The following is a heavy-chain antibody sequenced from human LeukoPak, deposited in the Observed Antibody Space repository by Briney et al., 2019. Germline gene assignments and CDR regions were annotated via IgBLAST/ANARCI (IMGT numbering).Heavy chain of an antibody. CDR3: ERGLGVVVPAASSYYYMDV. D-gene: IGHD2-2*01. CDR2: INHRGST. J-gene: IGHJ6*03. V-gene: IGHV4-34*01. CDR1: GRSFRDFY. Sequence: KPSETLSLTCAVYGRSFRDFYWRCIRQPPGKGGEWIGEINHRGSTNYNPSLKSRDTISVDTSKNRFSTKLSPVTPAHTPVYHCERGLGVVVPAASSYYYMDVWGKGTTVTVSS.